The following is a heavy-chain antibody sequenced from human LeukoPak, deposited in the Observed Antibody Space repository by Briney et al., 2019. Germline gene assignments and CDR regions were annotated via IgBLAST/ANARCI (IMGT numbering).Heavy chain of an antibody. D-gene: IGHD6-19*01. J-gene: IGHJ4*02. Sequence: GGSLRLSCAASGFTFSRYAMSWVRQAPGKGLESVSGISGGGDSTYYADSVRFTISRDNSKNTLFLQMNSLRAEDTAVYYCAKGRGSSGSDYFDYWGQGTLVTVSS. CDR3: AKGRGSSGSDYFDY. CDR2: ISGGGDST. V-gene: IGHV3-23*01. CDR1: GFTFSRYA.